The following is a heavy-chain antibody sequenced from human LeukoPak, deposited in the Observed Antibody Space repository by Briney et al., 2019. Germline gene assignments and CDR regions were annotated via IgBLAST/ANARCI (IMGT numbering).Heavy chain of an antibody. CDR3: ARDAPRDLWSGSEIDY. V-gene: IGHV4-61*02. CDR2: IYTSGST. D-gene: IGHD3-3*01. J-gene: IGHJ4*02. CDR1: GGSISSGSYY. Sequence: PSETLSLTCTVSGGSISSGSYYWSWIRQPAGKGLEWIGRIYTSGSTNYNPSLKSRVTISVDTSKNQFSLKLSSVTAADTAVYYCARDAPRDLWSGSEIDYWGQGTLVTVSS.